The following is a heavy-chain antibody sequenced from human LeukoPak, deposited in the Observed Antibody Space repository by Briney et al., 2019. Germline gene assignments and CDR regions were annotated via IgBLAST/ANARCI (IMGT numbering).Heavy chain of an antibody. V-gene: IGHV3-33*01. CDR3: ARGSGSRTHYYYYGMDV. CDR2: IWYDGSNK. D-gene: IGHD1-26*01. Sequence: PGGSLRLSCAASGFTFSSYGMHWVRQAPGKGLEWVAVIWYDGSNKYYADSVKGRFTISRDNSKNTLYLQMNSLRAEDTAVYYCARGSGSRTHYYYYGMDVWGQGTTVTVSS. J-gene: IGHJ6*02. CDR1: GFTFSSYG.